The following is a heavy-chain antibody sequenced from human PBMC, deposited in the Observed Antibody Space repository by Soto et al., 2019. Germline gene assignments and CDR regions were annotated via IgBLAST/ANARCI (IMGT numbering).Heavy chain of an antibody. D-gene: IGHD6-19*01. CDR3: AGGGGWLIDY. CDR1: GFTMSNYW. CDR2: IKQDGSEK. V-gene: IGHV3-7*04. J-gene: IGHJ4*02. Sequence: GGSLRLSCAASGFTMSNYWMNWVRQAPGKGLEWVANIKQDGSEKYYVDSVEGRFANSRDNAKSSLNLQMNSLRAEDTAVYYCAGGGGWLIDYWGQGTLVTVSS.